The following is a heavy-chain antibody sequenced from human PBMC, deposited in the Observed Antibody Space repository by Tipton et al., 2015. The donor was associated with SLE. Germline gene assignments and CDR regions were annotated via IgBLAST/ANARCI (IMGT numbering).Heavy chain of an antibody. CDR2: IYHSGST. D-gene: IGHD4/OR15-4a*01. Sequence: TLSLTCTVSGGSISSGDYYWSWIRQHPGKGLEWIGYIYHSGSTDYNASLKSRVTISVDTSKNQFSLKLSSVTAADTAVYYCASSTMVGAFDYWGQGTLVTVSS. CDR1: GGSISSGDYY. V-gene: IGHV4-30-4*08. CDR3: ASSTMVGAFDY. J-gene: IGHJ4*02.